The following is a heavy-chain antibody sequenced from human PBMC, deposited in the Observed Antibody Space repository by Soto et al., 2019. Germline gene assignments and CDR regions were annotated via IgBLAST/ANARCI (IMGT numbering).Heavy chain of an antibody. CDR2: ISAYNGNT. D-gene: IGHD2-15*01. V-gene: IGHV1-18*01. Sequence: GASVKVSCKASGYTFTSYGISWVRQAPGQGLEWMGWISAYNGNTNYAQKLQGRVTMTTDTSRSKAYVAVRRLRAVDTAVCYCARFVFEGLIYCYYGIDVWGQGTTVTVSS. J-gene: IGHJ6*02. CDR3: ARFVFEGLIYCYYGIDV. CDR1: GYTFTSYG.